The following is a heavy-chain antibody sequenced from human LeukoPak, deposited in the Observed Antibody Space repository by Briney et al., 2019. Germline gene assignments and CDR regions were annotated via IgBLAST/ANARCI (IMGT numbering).Heavy chain of an antibody. CDR1: GFTFSSYW. V-gene: IGHV3-7*01. CDR2: IKQDGSEK. CDR3: ARTYYYDSSGYYPASYYFDY. J-gene: IGHJ4*02. Sequence: GGSLRLSCAASGFTFSSYWMSWVRQAPGKGLEWVANIKQDGSEKYYVDSVKGRFTISRDNAKNSLYLQMNSLRAEDTAVYYCARTYYYDSSGYYPASYYFDYWGQGTLVTVSS. D-gene: IGHD3-22*01.